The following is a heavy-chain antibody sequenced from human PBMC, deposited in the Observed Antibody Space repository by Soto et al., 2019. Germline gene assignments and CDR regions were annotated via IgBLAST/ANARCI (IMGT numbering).Heavy chain of an antibody. CDR3: AKDLWTTVTTMIDY. CDR1: GVTFTSYA. D-gene: IGHD4-17*01. Sequence: GGSLRLSCAASGVTFTSYAMSWVRQAPGKGLEWVSGISGSGYTTDYADSVKGRFTISRDNSKSTLDLQMNSLRAEDTAVYYCAKDLWTTVTTMIDYWGQGTLVTVS. V-gene: IGHV3-23*01. J-gene: IGHJ4*02. CDR2: ISGSGYTT.